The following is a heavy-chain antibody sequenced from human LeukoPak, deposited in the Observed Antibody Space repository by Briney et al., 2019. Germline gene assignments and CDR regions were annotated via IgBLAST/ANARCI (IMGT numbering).Heavy chain of an antibody. V-gene: IGHV3-53*01. J-gene: IGHJ4*02. D-gene: IGHD6-19*01. CDR3: AKGSGWYV. CDR2: INTSGGNT. CDR1: GFTVSSNY. Sequence: GGSLRLSCAASGFTVSSNYMSWVRQAPGKGPEWVSVINTSGGNTDYADPVKGRFTISRDNSKNTLYLQMNSLRAEDTAVYYCAKGSGWYVWGQGTLVTVSS.